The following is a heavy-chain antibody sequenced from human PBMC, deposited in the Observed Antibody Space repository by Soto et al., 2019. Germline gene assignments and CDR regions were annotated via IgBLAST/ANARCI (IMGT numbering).Heavy chain of an antibody. V-gene: IGHV1-69*02. Sequence: QVQLVQSGAEVKKPGSSVKVSCKASGGTFSSYTISWVRQAPGQGLEWMGRIIPILGIANYAQKFQGRVTITADKYTSTAYMELSSLRSEDTAVYYCARGAGYCRGGSCSDYWGQGTLVTVSS. J-gene: IGHJ4*02. D-gene: IGHD2-15*01. CDR2: IIPILGIA. CDR3: ARGAGYCRGGSCSDY. CDR1: GGTFSSYT.